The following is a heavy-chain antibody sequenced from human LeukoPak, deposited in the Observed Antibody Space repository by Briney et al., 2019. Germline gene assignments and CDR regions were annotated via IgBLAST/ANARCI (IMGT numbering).Heavy chain of an antibody. V-gene: IGHV3-48*03. CDR2: SYTSGISSGATI. Sequence: GGSLRLSCAASGFTFSTSEMHWGRQAPGKELEWLSYSYTSGISSGATIFYADSVRGRFTISRDNARNSLYLLMNSLRAEDTAVYYCARENAFDALDIWGQGTMVTVSS. CDR1: GFTFSTSE. J-gene: IGHJ3*02. CDR3: ARENAFDALDI.